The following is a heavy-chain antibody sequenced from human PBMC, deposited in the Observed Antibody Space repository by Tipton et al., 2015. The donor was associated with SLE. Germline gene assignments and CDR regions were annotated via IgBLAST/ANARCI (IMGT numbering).Heavy chain of an antibody. CDR1: GGSISSYY. CDR3: ARSSIAARGGFDY. J-gene: IGHJ4*02. D-gene: IGHD6-6*01. Sequence: TLSLTCTVSGGSISSYYWSWIRQPPGKGLEWIGYIYYSGSTNYNPSLKGRVTISVDTSKNQFSPKLSSVTAADTAVYYCARSSIAARGGFDYWGQGTLVTVSS. V-gene: IGHV4-59*01. CDR2: IYYSGST.